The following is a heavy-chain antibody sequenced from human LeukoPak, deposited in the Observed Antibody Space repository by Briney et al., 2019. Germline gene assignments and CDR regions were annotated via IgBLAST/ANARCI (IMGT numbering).Heavy chain of an antibody. Sequence: PGGSLRLSCAASGFTFSSYWMSWVRQAPGKGLEWVANIKKDGSEKYYVDSVKGRFTISRDNAKTSLYLQMNSLRAEDTAVYYCASTYYYGSGSYYKRGLWYFDLWGRGTLVTVSS. J-gene: IGHJ2*01. V-gene: IGHV3-7*01. CDR2: IKKDGSEK. CDR1: GFTFSSYW. D-gene: IGHD3-10*01. CDR3: ASTYYYGSGSYYKRGLWYFDL.